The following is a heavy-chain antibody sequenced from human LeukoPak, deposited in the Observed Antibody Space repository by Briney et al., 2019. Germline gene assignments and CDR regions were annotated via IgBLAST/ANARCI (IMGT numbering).Heavy chain of an antibody. CDR2: IKQDGSEK. D-gene: IGHD6-19*01. CDR1: GFTFSSYW. Sequence: QAGGSLRLSCAASGFTFSSYWMSWVRQAPGKGLEWVANIKQDGSEKYYVDSVKGRFTISRDNSKNTLYLQMNSLRAEDTAVYYCARMKGGGWYRSAFDIWGQGTMVTVSS. CDR3: ARMKGGGWYRSAFDI. J-gene: IGHJ3*02. V-gene: IGHV3-7*01.